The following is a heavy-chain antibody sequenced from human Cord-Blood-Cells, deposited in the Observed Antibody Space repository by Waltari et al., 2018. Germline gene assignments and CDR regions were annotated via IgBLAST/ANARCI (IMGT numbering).Heavy chain of an antibody. Sequence: QVQLVQSGAEVKKPGASVKVSCKASGYTFTSYDINWVRQATGQGLEWMGWMNPNSGNTGYAQKFQGRVTITRNTAISTAYMELSSLRSEDTAVYYCARVISSSWYYYYYMDVWGKGTTVTVSS. CDR1: GYTFTSYD. D-gene: IGHD6-13*01. CDR3: ARVISSSWYYYYYMDV. J-gene: IGHJ6*03. V-gene: IGHV1-8*03. CDR2: MNPNSGNT.